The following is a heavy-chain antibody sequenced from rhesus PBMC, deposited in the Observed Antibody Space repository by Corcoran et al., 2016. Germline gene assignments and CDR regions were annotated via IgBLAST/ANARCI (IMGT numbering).Heavy chain of an antibody. CDR1: GGSFSSYW. J-gene: IGHJ4*01. CDR2: INGNRGRT. D-gene: IGHD6-13*01. V-gene: IGHV4-80*01. CDR3: ARVIAAGGAHFDY. Sequence: QVQLQESGPGLVKPSETLSLTCAVSGGSFSSYWWSWIRQPPGKGLEWIGGINGNRGRTNYHPSLKSRVPISKDASKNQFSRKRSSVTAADTAVYYCARVIAAGGAHFDYWGQGVLVTVSS.